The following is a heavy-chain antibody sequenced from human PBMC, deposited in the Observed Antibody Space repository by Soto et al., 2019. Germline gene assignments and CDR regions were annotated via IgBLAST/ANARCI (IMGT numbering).Heavy chain of an antibody. D-gene: IGHD5-12*01. CDR2: IIPIFGTA. Sequence: ASVKVSCKASGGTFSSYAISWVRQAPGQGLEWMGGIIPIFGTANYAQKFQGRVTITADESTSTAYMELCSLRSEDTAVYYCARDNRLRLHAFDIWGHGTMVTSSS. V-gene: IGHV1-69*13. J-gene: IGHJ3*02. CDR1: GGTFSSYA. CDR3: ARDNRLRLHAFDI.